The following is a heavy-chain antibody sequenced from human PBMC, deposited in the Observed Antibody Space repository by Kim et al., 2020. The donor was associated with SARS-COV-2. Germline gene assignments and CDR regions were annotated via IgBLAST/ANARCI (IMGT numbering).Heavy chain of an antibody. CDR2: ISAYNGNT. CDR1: GYTFTSYG. V-gene: IGHV1-18*01. J-gene: IGHJ6*02. Sequence: ASVKVSCKASGYTFTSYGISWVRQAPGQGLEWMGWISAYNGNTNYAQKLQGRVTMTTDTSTSTAYMELRSLRSDDTAVYYCVRETVHIVGATITYYYYGMDVWGQGTTVTVSS. CDR3: VRETVHIVGATITYYYYGMDV. D-gene: IGHD1-26*01.